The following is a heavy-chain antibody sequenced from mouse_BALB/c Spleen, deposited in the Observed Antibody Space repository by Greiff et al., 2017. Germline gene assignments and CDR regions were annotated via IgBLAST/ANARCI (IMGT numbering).Heavy chain of an antibody. CDR1: GYAFTNYL. J-gene: IGHJ2*01. V-gene: IGHV1-54*03. D-gene: IGHD2-1*01. CDR3: ARGGDGNYPDY. CDR2: INPGSGGT. Sequence: QVQLKQSGAELVRPGTSVKVSCKASGYAFTNYLIEWVKQRPGQGLEWIGVINPGSGGTNYNEKFKGKATLTADKSSSTAYMQLSSLTSDDSAVYFCARGGDGNYPDYWGQGTTLTVSS.